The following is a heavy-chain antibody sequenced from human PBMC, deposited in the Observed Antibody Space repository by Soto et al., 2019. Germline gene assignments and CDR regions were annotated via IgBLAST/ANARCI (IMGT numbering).Heavy chain of an antibody. V-gene: IGHV1-2*02. D-gene: IGHD3-10*01. CDR3: AREGLYGAGTGSHYYYGMDV. J-gene: IGHJ6*02. Sequence: QVQLVQSGAEVKKPGASVKVSCKASGYTFTGYYMHWVRQAPGQGLEWMGWINPNSGGTNYAQKFQGRVTMTRGTSISTAYMELSRLRSDDTAVYYCAREGLYGAGTGSHYYYGMDVWGQGTTVTVSS. CDR1: GYTFTGYY. CDR2: INPNSGGT.